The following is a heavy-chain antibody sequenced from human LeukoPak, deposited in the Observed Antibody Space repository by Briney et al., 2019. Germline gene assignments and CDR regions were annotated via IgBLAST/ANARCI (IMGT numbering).Heavy chain of an antibody. CDR3: ARNPGSDYPEW. CDR1: GGSISSSTW. J-gene: IGHJ4*02. V-gene: IGHV4-4*02. Sequence: SETLSLTCAVSGGSISSSTWWSWVRQPPGKGLEWIGEIYRDGNTNYNPSLKSRVTISVDKSKNQFSLKLTSVTAADTAVYYCARNPGSDYPEWWGQGTLVTVSS. CDR2: IYRDGNT. D-gene: IGHD4-17*01.